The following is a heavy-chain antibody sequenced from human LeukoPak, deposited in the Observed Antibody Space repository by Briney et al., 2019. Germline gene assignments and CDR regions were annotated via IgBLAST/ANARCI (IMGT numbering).Heavy chain of an antibody. D-gene: IGHD3-10*01. Sequence: GGSLRLSCAASGFTFSDYYMSWIRQAPGKGLEWVSYISSSGSTIYYADSVKGRFTISRGNSKNTLYLQMNSLRAEDTAVYYCAKARFSVRGVIAPFDYWGQGTLVTVSS. J-gene: IGHJ4*02. V-gene: IGHV3-11*01. CDR1: GFTFSDYY. CDR3: AKARFSVRGVIAPFDY. CDR2: ISSSGSTI.